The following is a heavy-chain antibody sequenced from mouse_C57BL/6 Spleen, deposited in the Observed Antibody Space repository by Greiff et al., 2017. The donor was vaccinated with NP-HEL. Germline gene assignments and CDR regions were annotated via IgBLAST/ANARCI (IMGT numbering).Heavy chain of an antibody. CDR1: GYTFTSYG. CDR2: IYPRSGNT. D-gene: IGHD1-1*01. CDR3: ARSDYYGSSSGLWYFDV. J-gene: IGHJ1*03. Sequence: QVQLKESGAELARPGASVKLSCKASGYTFTSYGISWVKQRTGQGLEWIGEIYPRSGNTYYNEKFKGKATLTADKSSSTAYMELRSLTSEDSAVYFCARSDYYGSSSGLWYFDVWGTGTTVTVSS. V-gene: IGHV1-81*01.